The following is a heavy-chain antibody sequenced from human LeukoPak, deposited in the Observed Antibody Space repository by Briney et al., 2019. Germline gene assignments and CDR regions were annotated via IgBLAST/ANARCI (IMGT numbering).Heavy chain of an antibody. CDR3: ATEVGPRYYYYAMDV. Sequence: GGSLRLSCVASGFSFSVYSMSWVRQAPGKGLEWVSSIGGSSPYIYYADSVKGRFTVSRDNAKSSLFLQMNSLRAEDTAVYYCATEVGPRYYYYAMDVWGQGTTVTVSS. CDR1: GFSFSVYS. D-gene: IGHD1-26*01. J-gene: IGHJ6*02. V-gene: IGHV3-21*01. CDR2: IGGSSPYI.